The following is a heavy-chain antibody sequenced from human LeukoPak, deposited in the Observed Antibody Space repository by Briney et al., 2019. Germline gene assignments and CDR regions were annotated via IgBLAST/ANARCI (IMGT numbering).Heavy chain of an antibody. D-gene: IGHD3-22*01. CDR3: ARDRGREGAGGYYYDSSGYAFDI. Sequence: ASVKVSCKASGYTFTSYGINWVRQAPGQGLEWMGWINTNTGNPTYAQGFTGRFVFSLETSVSTAYLQISSLKAEDTAVYYCARDRGREGAGGYYYDSSGYAFDIWGQGTMVTVSS. CDR1: GYTFTSYG. J-gene: IGHJ3*02. V-gene: IGHV7-4-1*02. CDR2: INTNTGNP.